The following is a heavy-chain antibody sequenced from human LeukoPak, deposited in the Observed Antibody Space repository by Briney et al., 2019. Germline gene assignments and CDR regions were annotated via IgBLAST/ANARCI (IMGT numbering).Heavy chain of an antibody. CDR3: AKDRVGAAPMSHFDC. V-gene: IGHV3-23*01. J-gene: IGHJ4*02. CDR1: GFTFSNYA. CDR2: IGGSGGST. D-gene: IGHD1-26*01. Sequence: GGSLRLSCAASGFTFSNYAMNWVRQAPGEGLEWVSAIGGSGGSTHYADSVEGRFTISRDNSKNTLYLQMNSLRADDTAVYYCAKDRVGAAPMSHFDCWGQGTLVTISS.